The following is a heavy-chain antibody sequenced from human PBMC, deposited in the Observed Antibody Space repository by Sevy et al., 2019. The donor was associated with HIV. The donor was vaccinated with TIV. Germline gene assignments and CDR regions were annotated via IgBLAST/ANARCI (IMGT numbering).Heavy chain of an antibody. CDR2: INHGGTT. V-gene: IGHV4-34*01. Sequence: SETLSLTCAVYGGSFSGYYWNWIRQPPGKGLEWIGEINHGGTTNYNPSLKSRVTISIDTSRNQFSLKLSSVTAADTAVYYCARGGGNYGGDYWGLGALVTVSS. CDR3: ARGGGNYGGDY. CDR1: GGSFSGYY. J-gene: IGHJ4*02. D-gene: IGHD3-16*01.